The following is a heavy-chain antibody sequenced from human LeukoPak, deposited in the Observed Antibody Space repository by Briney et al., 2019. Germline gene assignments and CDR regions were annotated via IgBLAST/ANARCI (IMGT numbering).Heavy chain of an antibody. J-gene: IGHJ4*02. D-gene: IGHD6-19*01. CDR3: AKDIAVAGTLDY. V-gene: IGHV3-23*01. Sequence: GGSLRLSCAASGFTFSSYAMSWVRQAPGKGLEWVSVISGSGGSTYYADSVKGRFTISRDNSENTLYLQMNSLRAEDTAVYYSAKDIAVAGTLDYWGQGTLVTVSS. CDR1: GFTFSSYA. CDR2: ISGSGGST.